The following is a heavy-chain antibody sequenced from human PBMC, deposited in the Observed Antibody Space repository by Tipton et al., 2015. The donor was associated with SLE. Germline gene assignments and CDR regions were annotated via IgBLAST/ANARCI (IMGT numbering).Heavy chain of an antibody. CDR3: ARDPFDYYGSGTAFDI. V-gene: IGHV4-61*02. J-gene: IGHJ3*02. Sequence: TLSLTCTVSGGSISSRSYYWSWIRQPAGKGLEWVGRIYTSGSTNYNPSLKSRVTMSVDTSKNQFSLKLSSVTAADAAVYYCARDPFDYYGSGTAFDIWGQGTMVTVSS. D-gene: IGHD3-10*01. CDR2: IYTSGST. CDR1: GGSISSRSYY.